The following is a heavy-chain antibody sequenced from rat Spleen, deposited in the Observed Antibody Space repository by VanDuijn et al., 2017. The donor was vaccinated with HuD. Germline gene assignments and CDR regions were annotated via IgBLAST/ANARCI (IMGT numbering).Heavy chain of an antibody. J-gene: IGHJ4*01. CDR3: AGHGYRYPSVWYVMDA. Sequence: EVQLVESGGGLVQPGRSLKLSCAASGFIFSDYDMAWVRQAPTKGLEWIASISTGGDITYYRGSVKGRFTISRDDAKNTQYRQRDSLVSEDTATYYCAGHGYRYPSVWYVMDAWGQGASVTVSS. CDR1: GFIFSDYD. V-gene: IGHV5S13*01. D-gene: IGHD1-5*01. CDR2: ISTGGDIT.